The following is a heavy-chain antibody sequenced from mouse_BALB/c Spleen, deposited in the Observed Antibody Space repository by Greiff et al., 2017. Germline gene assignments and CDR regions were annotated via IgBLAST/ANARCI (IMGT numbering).Heavy chain of an antibody. V-gene: IGHV2-9*02. CDR1: GFSLTSYG. CDR2: IWAGGST. J-gene: IGHJ4*01. Sequence: VKVVESGPGLVAPSQSLSITCTVSGFSLTSYGVHWVRQPPGKGLEWLGVIWAGGSTNYNSALMSRLSISKDNSKSQVFLKMNSLQTDDTAMYYCARVGDGNYDAMDYWGQGTSVTVSS. D-gene: IGHD2-1*01. CDR3: ARVGDGNYDAMDY.